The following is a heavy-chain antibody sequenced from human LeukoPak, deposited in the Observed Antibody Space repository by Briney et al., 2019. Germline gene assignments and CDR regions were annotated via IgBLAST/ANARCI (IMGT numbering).Heavy chain of an antibody. D-gene: IGHD2-15*01. J-gene: IGHJ4*02. CDR3: ATSTGGSVSVFDY. CDR2: IYSGDSDT. Sequence: GESLKVSCKGSGYSFTSYWIGWVRQMPGKGLEWMGIIYSGDSDTRYSPSFQGQVTISADKSISTAYLQWSSLKASDTAMYYCATSTGGSVSVFDYWGQGTLVTVSS. CDR1: GYSFTSYW. V-gene: IGHV5-51*01.